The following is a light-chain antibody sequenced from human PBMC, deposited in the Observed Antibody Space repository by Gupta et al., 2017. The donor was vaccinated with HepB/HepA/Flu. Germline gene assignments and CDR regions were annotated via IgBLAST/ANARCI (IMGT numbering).Light chain of an antibody. V-gene: IGKV2-28*01. CDR3: MQPLQTPWA. CDR1: QSLLHSNGYNY. CDR2: LGS. J-gene: IGKJ1*01. Sequence: DTVLTQSQLSLPVTPGEPASISCRSSQSLLHSNGYNYLDWYLQRPGQSPQPLIYLGSNRASGVPDRFSGSGSGTDFTLKISRVEAEDVGVYYCMQPLQTPWAFGQGTKVEIK.